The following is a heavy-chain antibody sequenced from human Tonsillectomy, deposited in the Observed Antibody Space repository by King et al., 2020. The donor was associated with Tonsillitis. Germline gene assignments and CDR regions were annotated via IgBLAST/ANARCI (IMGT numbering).Heavy chain of an antibody. Sequence: VQLVESGAEVKKPGASVKVSCKASGYTFTGYYMHWVRQAPGQGLEWMGWINPNSGGTNYAQKFQGRVTMTRDTSISTAYMELSRLRSDDTAVYYCARDSSYDRSGYLIIPFDYWGQGTLVTVSS. CDR1: GYTFTGYY. CDR2: INPNSGGT. CDR3: ARDSSYDRSGYLIIPFDY. D-gene: IGHD3-22*01. J-gene: IGHJ4*02. V-gene: IGHV1-2*02.